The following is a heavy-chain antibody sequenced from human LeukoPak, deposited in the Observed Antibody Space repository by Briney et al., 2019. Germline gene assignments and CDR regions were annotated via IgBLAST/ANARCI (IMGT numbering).Heavy chain of an antibody. CDR1: GFSVSDNY. CDR2: IYTGGTT. V-gene: IGHV3-53*01. Sequence: PGGSLRLSCAASGFSVSDNYMSWVRQAPGKGLEWVSVIYTGGTTYYADSVKGRFTISRDNSKNTLYLQMNTLRAEDTAVYYCARDDWFDPWGQGALGTVSS. J-gene: IGHJ5*02. CDR3: ARDDWFDP.